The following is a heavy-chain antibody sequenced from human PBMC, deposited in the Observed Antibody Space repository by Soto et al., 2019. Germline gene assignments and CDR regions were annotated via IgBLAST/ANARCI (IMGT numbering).Heavy chain of an antibody. CDR2: IDPSDSYT. Sequence: GESLKISCKGSGYSFTSYWISWVRQMPGKGLEWMGRIDPSDSYTNYSPSFQGHVTISADKSISTAYLQWSSLKASDTAMYYCARPTPRIAVAGTAGGGMDVWGQGTTVTVSS. J-gene: IGHJ6*02. D-gene: IGHD6-19*01. CDR3: ARPTPRIAVAGTAGGGMDV. CDR1: GYSFTSYW. V-gene: IGHV5-10-1*01.